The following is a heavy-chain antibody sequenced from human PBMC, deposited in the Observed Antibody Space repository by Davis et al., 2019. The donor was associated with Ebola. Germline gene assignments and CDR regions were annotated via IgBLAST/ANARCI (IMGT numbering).Heavy chain of an antibody. CDR1: GGSISSSSYY. D-gene: IGHD2-15*01. CDR2: IYYSGST. V-gene: IGHV4-39*01. Sequence: SETLSLTCTVSGGSISSSSYYWGWIRQPPGKGLEWIGSIYYSGSTYYNPSLKSRVTISVDTSKNQFSLKLSSVTAADTAVYYCARQVAEDIVVVVAAIDCFDYWGQGTLVTVSS. CDR3: ARQVAEDIVVVVAAIDCFDY. J-gene: IGHJ4*02.